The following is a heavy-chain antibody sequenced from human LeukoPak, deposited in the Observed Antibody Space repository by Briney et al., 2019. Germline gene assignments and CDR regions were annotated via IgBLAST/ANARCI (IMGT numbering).Heavy chain of an antibody. CDR2: ISGNGAHP. CDR3: AKAVDGRGYYFERGADF. CDR1: DFILSTYA. J-gene: IGHJ4*02. D-gene: IGHD3-22*01. Sequence: QPXXSLRLSCTASDFILSTYAMSWVSQAPGKGLEWVSSISGNGAHPYYADSVRGRFSISRDFSRNAVFLQMSSLRVEDTATYYCAKAVDGRGYYFERGADFWGQGTMVTVSS. V-gene: IGHV3-23*01.